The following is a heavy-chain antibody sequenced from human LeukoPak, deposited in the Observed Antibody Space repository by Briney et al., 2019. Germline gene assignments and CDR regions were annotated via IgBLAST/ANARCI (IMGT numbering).Heavy chain of an antibody. Sequence: ASVKVSCKASGYTSTIYYIHWARQAPVQGLEWMGWINPDSGGTNYAQKFQGRVTMTRDTSISTVYMDLSMLRSDDTAIYYCVREARAGNWFDPWGQGTLVIVSS. V-gene: IGHV1-2*02. CDR1: GYTSTIYY. CDR2: INPDSGGT. CDR3: VREARAGNWFDP. J-gene: IGHJ5*02.